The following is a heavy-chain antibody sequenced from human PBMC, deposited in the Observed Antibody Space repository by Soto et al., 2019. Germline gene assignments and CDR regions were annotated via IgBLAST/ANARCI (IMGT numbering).Heavy chain of an antibody. D-gene: IGHD6-6*01. J-gene: IGHJ6*03. CDR3: ATNGGSSVPPRNYYYYMDV. CDR1: GVSISSSSYY. V-gene: IGHV4-39*07. CDR2: IYYSGST. Sequence: PLETLSLTCTVSGVSISSSSYYLGWIRQPPGKGLEWIGSIYYSGSTYYNPSLKSRVTISVDTSKNQFSLKLSSVTAADTAVYYCATNGGSSVPPRNYYYYMDVWGKGTTVTVSS.